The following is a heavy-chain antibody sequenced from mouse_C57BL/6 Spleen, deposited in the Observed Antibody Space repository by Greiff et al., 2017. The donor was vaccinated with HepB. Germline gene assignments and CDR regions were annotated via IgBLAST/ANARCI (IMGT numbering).Heavy chain of an antibody. Sequence: QVQLKQPGTELVKPGASVKLSCKASGYTFTSYWMHWVKQRPGQGLEWIGNINPSNGGTNYNEKFKSKATLTVDKSSSTAYMQLSSLTSEDSAVYYCARPLRFFYYAMDYWGQGTSVTVSS. CDR1: GYTFTSYW. CDR3: ARPLRFFYYAMDY. J-gene: IGHJ4*01. V-gene: IGHV1-53*01. CDR2: INPSNGGT. D-gene: IGHD1-1*01.